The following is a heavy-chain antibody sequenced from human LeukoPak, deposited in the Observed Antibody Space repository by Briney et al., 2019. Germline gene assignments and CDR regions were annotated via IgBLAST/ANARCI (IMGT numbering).Heavy chain of an antibody. Sequence: RGSLRLSCAAPGFTFSSYGKHWVRQAPGKGLEWVAGIWWDGSNKYYADSVKGRFTISRDNSKNPLYLQINSLRAEDTAVYYCAIDSLGIYCSSTSCSDWFDPWGQGTLVTVSS. CDR1: GFTFSSYG. J-gene: IGHJ5*02. CDR2: IWWDGSNK. V-gene: IGHV3-33*01. CDR3: AIDSLGIYCSSTSCSDWFDP. D-gene: IGHD2-2*01.